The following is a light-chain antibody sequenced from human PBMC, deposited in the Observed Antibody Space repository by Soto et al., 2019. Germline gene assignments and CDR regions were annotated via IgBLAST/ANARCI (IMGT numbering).Light chain of an antibody. CDR1: RSVSSY. Sequence: EIVLTQSPATLSLSPGERATLSCGASRSVSSYLAWYQQKPGQAPRRLIYDASYRATCIPARFSGSGSGTAFTLTISSLEPEDFAVYYCLHRSDWPPRLTFGGGTKVEIK. V-gene: IGKV3-11*01. CDR3: LHRSDWPPRLT. J-gene: IGKJ4*01. CDR2: DAS.